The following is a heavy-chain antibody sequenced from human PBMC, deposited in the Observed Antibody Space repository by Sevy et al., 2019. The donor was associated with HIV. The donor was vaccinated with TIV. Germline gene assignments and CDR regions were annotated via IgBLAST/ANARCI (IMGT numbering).Heavy chain of an antibody. J-gene: IGHJ4*02. CDR2: IYYSGST. D-gene: IGHD3-10*01. V-gene: IGHV4-31*03. CDR3: AVEVRGVIANDY. Sequence: SETLSLTCTVSGGSISSGGYYWSWIRQHPGMGLEWIGYIYYSGSTYYNPSLKSRVTISVDTSKNQFSLKLSSVTAADTAVYYCAVEVRGVIANDYWGQGTLVTVSS. CDR1: GGSISSGGYY.